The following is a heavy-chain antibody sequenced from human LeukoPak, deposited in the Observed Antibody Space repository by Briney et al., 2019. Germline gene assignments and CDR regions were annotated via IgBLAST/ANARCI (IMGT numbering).Heavy chain of an antibody. D-gene: IGHD6-6*01. CDR2: IKQDGSEK. CDR1: GFTFSSYW. V-gene: IGHV3-7*01. CDR3: ARVGGKYSSSGY. J-gene: IGHJ4*02. Sequence: GGSLRLSCAASGFTFSSYWKSWVRQAPGKGLEWVANIKQDGSEKYYVDSVKGRFTISRDNAKNSLHLQMNSLRAEDTAVYYCARVGGKYSSSGYWGQGTLVTVSS.